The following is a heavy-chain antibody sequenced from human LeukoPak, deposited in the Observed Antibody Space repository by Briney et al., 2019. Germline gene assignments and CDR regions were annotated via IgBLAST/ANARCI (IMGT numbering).Heavy chain of an antibody. D-gene: IGHD3-10*01. Sequence: PSETLSLTCCVSGGSISSRHYYWGWTRHPPGKGVGWLGTIYYSGTTHYNPSLATRVTIPEDTSKNQFPLTLRSVTAADTAVYYCARQISDCYSYYIDVWGKGTTVTVS. V-gene: IGHV4-39*01. J-gene: IGHJ6*03. CDR3: ARQISDCYSYYIDV. CDR2: IYYSGTT. CDR1: GGSISSRHYY.